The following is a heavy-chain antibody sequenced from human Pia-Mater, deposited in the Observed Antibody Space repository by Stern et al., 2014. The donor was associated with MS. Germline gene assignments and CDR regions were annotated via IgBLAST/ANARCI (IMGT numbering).Heavy chain of an antibody. V-gene: IGHV1-2*06. J-gene: IGHJ6*02. Sequence: QVQLVQSGDEVKKPGASVKVSCKASGYTFTGYYMHWVRQAPGQGLEWMGRINPNSGGTNYAQKFQGRVTMTRDTSISTAYMELSRLRSDDTAVYYCARSNYCSGGSCYYYYGMDVWGQGTTVTVSS. CDR1: GYTFTGYY. CDR2: INPNSGGT. D-gene: IGHD2-15*01. CDR3: ARSNYCSGGSCYYYYGMDV.